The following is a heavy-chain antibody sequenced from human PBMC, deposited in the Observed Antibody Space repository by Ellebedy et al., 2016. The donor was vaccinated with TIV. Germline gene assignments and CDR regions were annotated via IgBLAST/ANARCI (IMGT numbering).Heavy chain of an antibody. CDR3: ARVRNYYDSSGYYWPDKWFDP. CDR1: GDSISSGGYS. Sequence: SETLSLXXAVSGDSISSGGYSWSWIRQPPGKGLEWIGYIYHSGKTYYNPSLKSRVTISVDRPKNQFSVRLNSVNAADTAVYYCARVRNYYDSSGYYWPDKWFDPWGQGTLVTVSS. D-gene: IGHD3-22*01. J-gene: IGHJ5*02. CDR2: IYHSGKT. V-gene: IGHV4-30-2*01.